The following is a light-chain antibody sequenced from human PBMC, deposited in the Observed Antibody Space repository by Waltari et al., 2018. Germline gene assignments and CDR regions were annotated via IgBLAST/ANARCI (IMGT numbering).Light chain of an antibody. J-gene: IGLJ1*01. CDR1: SGDVGNYNY. Sequence: QSALTQPPSASGSPGQSVTVSCTGTSGDVGNYNYVSWYQQYPGKAPKLIIYEVTKRPSGVHDRFSGSKSGNTASLTVSGLRAEDEADYYCSSYAGSSTYVFGSGTKVTVL. CDR3: SSYAGSSTYV. CDR2: EVT. V-gene: IGLV2-8*01.